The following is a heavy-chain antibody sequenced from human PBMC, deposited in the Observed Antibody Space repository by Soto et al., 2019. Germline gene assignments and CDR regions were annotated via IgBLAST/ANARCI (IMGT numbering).Heavy chain of an antibody. V-gene: IGHV2-26*01. J-gene: IGHJ5*02. Sequence: QVTLKESGPVLVKPTETLTLTCTVSGFSLSNARMGVSWIRQPPGKALEWLAHIFSNDEKSYSTSLKTRLSISKDTSKCQVVLTMTNMDPVDTATYYCARMVKQQLVQGHRNWFDPWGQGTLVTVSS. CDR1: GFSLSNARMG. CDR2: IFSNDEK. CDR3: ARMVKQQLVQGHRNWFDP. D-gene: IGHD6-13*01.